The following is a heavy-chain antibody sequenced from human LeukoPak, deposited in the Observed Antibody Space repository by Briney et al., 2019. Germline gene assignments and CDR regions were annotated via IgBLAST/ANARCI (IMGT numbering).Heavy chain of an antibody. Sequence: PGGSLRLSCAASRFTFSSYAMSWVRQAPGKGLEWVSAISGSGGSTYYADSVKGRFTISRDNSKNTLYLQMNSLRAEDTAVYYCARADYDSSGYYYDGNDAFDIWGQGTMVTVSS. CDR1: RFTFSSYA. D-gene: IGHD3-22*01. V-gene: IGHV3-23*01. J-gene: IGHJ3*02. CDR3: ARADYDSSGYYYDGNDAFDI. CDR2: ISGSGGST.